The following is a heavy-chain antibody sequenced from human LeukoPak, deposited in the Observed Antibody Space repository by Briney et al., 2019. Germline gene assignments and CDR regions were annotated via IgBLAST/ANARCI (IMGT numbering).Heavy chain of an antibody. V-gene: IGHV3-23*01. CDR2: ISGSGGST. J-gene: IGHJ3*02. Sequence: GGSLRLSCAASGFIFSSHAMSWVRQAPGKGLEWVSAISGSGGSTYYADSVKGRFTISRDNSKNTLYLQMNSLRAEDTAVYYCAKDQDYYDSSGYVPYAFDIWGQGTMVTVSS. D-gene: IGHD3-22*01. CDR3: AKDQDYYDSSGYVPYAFDI. CDR1: GFIFSSHA.